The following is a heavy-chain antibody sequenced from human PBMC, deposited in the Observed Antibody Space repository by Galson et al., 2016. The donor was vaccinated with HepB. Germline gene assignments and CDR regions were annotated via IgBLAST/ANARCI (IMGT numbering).Heavy chain of an antibody. J-gene: IGHJ4*02. CDR2: VHYDGDTT. Sequence: LRLSCAASGFTFSNYPMSWVRQAAGKGLEWVSSVHYDGDTTYYSDSVKGRFTIFRDQSKHTVYLQMNSLGAEDTAVYYCAKTYGDYHIGQWDYWGQGTLVSVSS. V-gene: IGHV3-23*01. CDR1: GFTFSNYP. CDR3: AKTYGDYHIGQWDY. D-gene: IGHD4-17*01.